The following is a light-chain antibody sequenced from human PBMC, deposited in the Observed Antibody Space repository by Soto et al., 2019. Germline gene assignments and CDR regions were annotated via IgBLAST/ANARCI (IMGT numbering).Light chain of an antibody. CDR2: AVS. CDR1: SSDVGGYNY. V-gene: IGLV2-14*03. CDR3: SSYTSSSTLVL. Sequence: QLVLTQPASVSGSPGQSITISCTGTSSDVGGYNYVSWYQQHPGKAPKLMIYAVSDRPSGVSNRFSGSKSGDTASLTISGLQAEDEADYYCSSYTSSSTLVLFGGGTQLTVL. J-gene: IGLJ2*01.